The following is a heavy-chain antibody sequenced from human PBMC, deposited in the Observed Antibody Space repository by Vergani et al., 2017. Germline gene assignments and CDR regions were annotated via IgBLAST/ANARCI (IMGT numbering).Heavy chain of an antibody. CDR3: AKDRRAAIPSYFDY. CDR1: GFTFSSSG. CDR2: ISYDGNNK. V-gene: IGHV3-30*18. J-gene: IGHJ4*02. Sequence: QVQLVESGGGVVQPGRSLRLSCAASGFTFSSSGMHWVRQAPGKGLEWVAVISYDGNNKYFADSVKGRFTISRDNSKNTLYLQMNSLRTEDTAVYYCAKDRRAAIPSYFDYWGQGTLVTVSS. D-gene: IGHD2-21*02.